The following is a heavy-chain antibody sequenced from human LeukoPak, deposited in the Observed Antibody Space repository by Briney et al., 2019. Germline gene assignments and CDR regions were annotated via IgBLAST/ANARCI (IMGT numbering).Heavy chain of an antibody. V-gene: IGHV3-74*01. CDR1: GFVFSTYA. CDR2: INSDGSRT. Sequence: GGSLRLSCAASGFVFSTYAMNWVRQAPGKGLVWVSRINSDGSRTNYADSVKGRFTISRDNAKNTLFLQMSSLRAEDTGIYYCVRAMGSIVDFWGQGTLVTVSS. D-gene: IGHD6-6*01. J-gene: IGHJ4*02. CDR3: VRAMGSIVDF.